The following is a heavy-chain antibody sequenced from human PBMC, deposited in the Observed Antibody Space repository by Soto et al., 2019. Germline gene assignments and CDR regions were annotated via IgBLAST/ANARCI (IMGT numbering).Heavy chain of an antibody. J-gene: IGHJ6*02. CDR3: ACLPCSGGSCYWFAFSGMDV. CDR2: IYWDDDK. CDR1: GFSLSTSGVG. D-gene: IGHD2-15*01. V-gene: IGHV2-5*02. Sequence: QITLKESGPTLVKPTQTLTLTCTFSGFSLSTSGVGVAWIRQPPGKALEWLALIYWDDDKRYRLSLESRLTITKDPYKTQVVLTMTSMDSVDTATYVCACLPCSGGSCYWFAFSGMDVWGQGNTVTFSS.